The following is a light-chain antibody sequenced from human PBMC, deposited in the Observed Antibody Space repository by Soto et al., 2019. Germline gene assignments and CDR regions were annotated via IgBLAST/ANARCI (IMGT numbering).Light chain of an antibody. J-gene: IGLJ2*01. Sequence: QAVVTQEPSLTVSPGGTVTLTCGSSTGAVTSGHYPYWFQQKPGQAPRTLIYDTSSKHSWTPARFSGSLLGGKAALTLSGAQPEDEAEYYCLLSYSGALVVFGGGTKLTVL. CDR1: TGAVTSGHY. CDR3: LLSYSGALVV. CDR2: DTS. V-gene: IGLV7-46*01.